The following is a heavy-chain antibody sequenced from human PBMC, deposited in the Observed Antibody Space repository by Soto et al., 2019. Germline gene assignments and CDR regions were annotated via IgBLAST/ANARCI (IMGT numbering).Heavy chain of an antibody. J-gene: IGHJ6*02. V-gene: IGHV4-39*02. D-gene: IGHD6-13*01. CDR1: GGSISSSSYY. CDR2: IYYSGST. CDR3: AREGTPGLAAAGTDYYYGMDV. Sequence: PSETLSLTCTVSGGSISSSSYYWGWIRQPPGKGLEWIGSIYYSGSTYYNPSLKSRVTISVDTSKNQFSLKLSSVTAADTAVYYCAREGTPGLAAAGTDYYYGMDVWGQGTTVTVSS.